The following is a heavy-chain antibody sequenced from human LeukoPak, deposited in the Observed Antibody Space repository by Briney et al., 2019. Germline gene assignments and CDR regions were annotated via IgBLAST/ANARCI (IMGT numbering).Heavy chain of an antibody. CDR3: TRDDNWNDGVGFDY. V-gene: IGHV3-53*01. CDR1: GVTVSSNY. J-gene: IGHJ4*02. CDR2: IFSDGRT. Sequence: GGSLRLSCAASGVTVSSNYMNWVRQAPGKGLEWVSVIFSDGRTYYADSVKGRFIISSDNSKNTLFLQMNSLRADDTAVYYCTRDDNWNDGVGFDYWGQGTLVTVSS. D-gene: IGHD1-1*01.